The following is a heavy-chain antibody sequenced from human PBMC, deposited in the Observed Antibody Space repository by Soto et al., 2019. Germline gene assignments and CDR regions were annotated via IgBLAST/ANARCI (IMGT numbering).Heavy chain of an antibody. J-gene: IGHJ6*02. D-gene: IGHD3-3*01. CDR2: IIPIFGTA. CDR3: ARAGRGLRFLEWPKRNYYYYGMDV. V-gene: IGHV1-69*13. CDR1: GGTFSSYA. Sequence: SVKVSCKASGGTFSSYAISWVRQAPGQGLEWMGGIIPIFGTANYAQKFQGRVTITADESTSTAYMELSSLRSEDTAVYYCARAGRGLRFLEWPKRNYYYYGMDVWGQGTTVTV.